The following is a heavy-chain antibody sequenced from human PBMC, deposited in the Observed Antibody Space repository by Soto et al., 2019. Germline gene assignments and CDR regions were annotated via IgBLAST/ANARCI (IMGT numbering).Heavy chain of an antibody. D-gene: IGHD1-20*01. CDR2: ISNSGNTI. Sequence: VGSLRLSCVASGFVFKNYEMNWVRRAPGKGLEWISYISNSGNTIYVADSMRGRFTISRDNAKNSLFLQMNSLRADDTAVYYCARDIDNRDYYYGLDVWGQGTTVTVSS. V-gene: IGHV3-48*03. J-gene: IGHJ6*02. CDR1: GFVFKNYE. CDR3: ARDIDNRDYYYGLDV.